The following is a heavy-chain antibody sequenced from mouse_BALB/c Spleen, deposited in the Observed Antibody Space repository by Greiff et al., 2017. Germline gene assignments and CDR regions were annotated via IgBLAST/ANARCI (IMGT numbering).Heavy chain of an antibody. Sequence: VQLQQSGAELAKPGASVKMSCKASGYTFTSYWMHWVKQRPGQGLEWIGYINPSTGYTEYNQKFKDKATLTADKSSSTAYMQLSSLTSEDSAVYYCARQAITTIDYWGQGTTLTVSS. CDR2: INPSTGYT. V-gene: IGHV1-7*01. CDR1: GYTFTSYW. CDR3: ARQAITTIDY. D-gene: IGHD2-4*01. J-gene: IGHJ2*01.